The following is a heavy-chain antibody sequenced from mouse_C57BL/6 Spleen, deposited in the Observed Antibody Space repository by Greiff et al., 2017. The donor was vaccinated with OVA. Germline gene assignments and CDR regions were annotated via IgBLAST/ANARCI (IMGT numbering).Heavy chain of an antibody. CDR3: ARGGSYWYFDV. Sequence: QVQLQQPGAELVRPGSSVKLSCKASGYTFTSYWMHWVKQRPIQGLEWIGNIYPSDSETNYNQKFKDKATLTVDKSSSTAYMQLSSLTSEDSAVYYGARGGSYWYFDVWGTGTTVTVSS. V-gene: IGHV1-52*01. J-gene: IGHJ1*03. CDR1: GYTFTSYW. CDR2: IYPSDSET.